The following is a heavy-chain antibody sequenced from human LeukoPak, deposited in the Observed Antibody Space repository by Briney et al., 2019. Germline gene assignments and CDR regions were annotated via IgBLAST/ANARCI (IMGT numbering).Heavy chain of an antibody. CDR2: IYPGDSDT. CDR1: GFNFNTYW. Sequence: GESLKISCKGSGFNFNTYWIGWVRQMPGKGLEWMGIIYPGDSDTRYSPSFQGQVTISADKSISTAYLQWSSLKASDTAMYYCARPPQTDSSGYYDYWGQGTLVTVSS. CDR3: ARPPQTDSSGYYDY. D-gene: IGHD3-22*01. J-gene: IGHJ4*02. V-gene: IGHV5-51*01.